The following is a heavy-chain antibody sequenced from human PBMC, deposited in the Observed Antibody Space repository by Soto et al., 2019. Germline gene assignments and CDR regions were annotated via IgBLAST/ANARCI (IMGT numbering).Heavy chain of an antibody. D-gene: IGHD3-22*01. J-gene: IGHJ4*02. CDR3: ARDGTLYDSSGYYYLY. CDR2: IIPLFGKA. CDR1: GGTFSRYA. Sequence: ASVKVSCKASGGTFSRYAISWVRQSPGQGLEWMGGIIPLFGKANYAQKFQGRVTITADESTSTAYMELSSLRSEDTAVYYCARDGTLYDSSGYYYLYWGQGTLVTVSS. V-gene: IGHV1-69*13.